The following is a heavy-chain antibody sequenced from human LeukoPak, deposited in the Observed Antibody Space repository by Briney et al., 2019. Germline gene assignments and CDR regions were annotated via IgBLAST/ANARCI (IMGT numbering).Heavy chain of an antibody. CDR3: AKDGSSGYYYGYYYYMDV. J-gene: IGHJ6*03. CDR1: GFTFSSYG. D-gene: IGHD3-22*01. CDR2: IWYGGSNK. Sequence: GGSLRLSCAASGFTFSSYGMHWVRQAPGKGLEWVAVIWYGGSNKYYADSVKGRFTISRDNSKNTLYLQMNSLRAEDTAVYYCAKDGSSGYYYGYYYYMDVWGKGTTVTVSS. V-gene: IGHV3-30*02.